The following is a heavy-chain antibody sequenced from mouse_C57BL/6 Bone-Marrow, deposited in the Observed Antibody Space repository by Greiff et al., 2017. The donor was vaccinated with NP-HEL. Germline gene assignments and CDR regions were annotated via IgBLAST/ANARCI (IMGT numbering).Heavy chain of an antibody. CDR3: ASPYDYDVAWFAY. V-gene: IGHV5-6*01. Sequence: EVKLVESGGDLVKPGGSLKLSCAASVFTFSSYGMSWVRQTPDKRLEWVATISSGGSYTYYPDSVKGRFTISRDNAKNTLYLQMSSLKSEDTAMYYCASPYDYDVAWFAYWGQGTLVTVSA. D-gene: IGHD2-4*01. CDR1: VFTFSSYG. CDR2: ISSGGSYT. J-gene: IGHJ3*01.